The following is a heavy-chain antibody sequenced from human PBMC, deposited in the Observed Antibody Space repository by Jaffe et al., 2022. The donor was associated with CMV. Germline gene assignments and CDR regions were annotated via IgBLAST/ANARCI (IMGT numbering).Heavy chain of an antibody. V-gene: IGHV3-23*04. Sequence: DVQLVESGGGVVRPGGSLRLSCTASGFSFSSYAMNWVRQSPEKGLEWVSEINNSGNSVYYADSVKGRFTISRDNSKNTLYLQMKNLRVEDTALYFCAKEDHYDNGALDFWGQGTRVTVSS. D-gene: IGHD3-22*01. J-gene: IGHJ4*02. CDR3: AKEDHYDNGALDF. CDR2: INNSGNSV. CDR1: GFSFSSYA.